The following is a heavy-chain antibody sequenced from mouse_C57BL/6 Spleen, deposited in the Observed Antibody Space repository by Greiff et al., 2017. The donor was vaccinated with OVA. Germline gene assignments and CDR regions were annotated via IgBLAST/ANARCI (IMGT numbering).Heavy chain of an antibody. J-gene: IGHJ2*01. D-gene: IGHD4-1*01. CDR1: GFTFSSYA. Sequence: DVMLVESGEGLVKPGGSLKLSCAASGFTFSSYAMSWVRQTPEKRLEWVAYISSGGDYIYYADTVKGRFTISRDNARNTLYLQMSSLKSEDTAMYYCTREVKLGLFDYWGQGTTLTVSS. CDR2: ISSGGDYI. CDR3: TREVKLGLFDY. V-gene: IGHV5-9-1*02.